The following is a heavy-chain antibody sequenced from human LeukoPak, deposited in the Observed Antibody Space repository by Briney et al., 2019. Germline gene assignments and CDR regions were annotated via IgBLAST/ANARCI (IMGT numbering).Heavy chain of an antibody. CDR3: AKFSGSYYGRDQFDY. V-gene: IGHV3-21*01. J-gene: IGHJ4*02. CDR1: GFTFGLYS. Sequence: GGSLRLSCAASGFTFGLYSMTWVRQAPGKGLEWVSLIDSNSNFMNYADSVKGRSTISRDNAKKSLYLQMNSLRAEDTAVYYCAKFSGSYYGRDQFDYWGQGTLVTVSS. D-gene: IGHD1-26*01. CDR2: IDSNSNFM.